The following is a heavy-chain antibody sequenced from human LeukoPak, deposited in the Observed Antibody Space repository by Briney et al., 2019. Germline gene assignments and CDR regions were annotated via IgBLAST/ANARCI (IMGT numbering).Heavy chain of an antibody. D-gene: IGHD3-3*01. CDR2: ISGSGGST. Sequence: GGSLRLSCAASGFTFSSYAMSWVRQAPGKGLEWVSAISGSGGSTYYADSVKGRFTISRDNSKNTLYLQMNSLRAEDTAVYYCAKSLWTYYDFWSGYHDLSDYWGQGTLVTVSS. CDR3: AKSLWTYYDFWSGYHDLSDY. V-gene: IGHV3-23*01. J-gene: IGHJ4*02. CDR1: GFTFSSYA.